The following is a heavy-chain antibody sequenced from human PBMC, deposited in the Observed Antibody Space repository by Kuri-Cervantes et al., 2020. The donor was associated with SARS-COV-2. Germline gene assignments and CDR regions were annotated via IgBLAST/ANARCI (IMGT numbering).Heavy chain of an antibody. CDR3: ASKFPGHHPFDF. CDR1: GFTFSSYW. Sequence: GESLKISCAASGFTFSSYWMHWVRQAPGKGLVWVSRINSDGSSTSYADSVKGRFTISRDNAKNTLYLQMNSLRADDTAVYYCASKFPGHHPFDFWGQGTLVTVSS. V-gene: IGHV3-74*01. CDR2: INSDGSST. J-gene: IGHJ4*02. D-gene: IGHD2-21*01.